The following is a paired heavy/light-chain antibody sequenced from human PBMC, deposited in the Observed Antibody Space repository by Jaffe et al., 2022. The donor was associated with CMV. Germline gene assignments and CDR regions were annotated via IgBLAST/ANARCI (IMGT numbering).Heavy chain of an antibody. CDR2: IYYSGST. J-gene: IGHJ1*01. D-gene: IGHD3-3*01. CDR1: GGSISSSSYY. Sequence: QLQLQESGPGLVKPSETLSLTCTVSGGSISSSSYYWGWIRQPPGKGLEWIGSIYYSGSTYYNPSLKSRVTISVDTSKNQFSLKLSSVTAADTAVYYCARTALGITIFGVVPPEYFQHWGQGTLVTVSS. CDR3: ARTALGITIFGVVPPEYFQH. V-gene: IGHV4-39*01.
Light chain of an antibody. V-gene: IGLV2-8*01. CDR3: SSYAGSNNLVV. CDR1: SSDVGGYNY. Sequence: QSALTQPPSASGSPGQSVTISCTGTSSDVGGYNYVSWYQQHPGKAPKLMIYEVSKRPSGVPDRFSGSKSGNTASLTVSGLQAEDEADYYCSSYAGSNNLVVFGGGTKLTVL. J-gene: IGLJ2*01. CDR2: EVS.